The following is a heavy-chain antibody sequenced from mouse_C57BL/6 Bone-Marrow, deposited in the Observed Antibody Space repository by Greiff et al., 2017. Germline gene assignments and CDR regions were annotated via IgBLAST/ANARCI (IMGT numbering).Heavy chain of an antibody. CDR2: ISSGGSYT. CDR3: ARDHYYGSSRYAMDY. V-gene: IGHV5-6*02. J-gene: IGHJ4*01. CDR1: GFTFSSYG. Sequence: DVKLVESGGDLVKPGGSLKLSCAASGFTFSSYGMSWVRQTPDKRLEWVATISSGGSYTYYPASVKGRFTISRDNAKNTLYLQMSSLKSEDTTMYYCARDHYYGSSRYAMDYWGQGTSVTVSS. D-gene: IGHD1-1*01.